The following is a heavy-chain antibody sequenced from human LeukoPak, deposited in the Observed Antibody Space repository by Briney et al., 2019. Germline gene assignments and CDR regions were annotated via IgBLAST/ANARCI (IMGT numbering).Heavy chain of an antibody. CDR3: AKDQADGYTNYGDY. D-gene: IGHD5-24*01. CDR2: IRGDGDRT. CDR1: GITFSSYA. Sequence: PGGSLRLSCAASGITFSSYAMSWVRQAPGKGLEWVSTIRGDGDRTYYADSVKGRFIISRDNSKNKLYLQLSTLRAEDTAVYYCAKDQADGYTNYGDYWGQGTLVTVSS. V-gene: IGHV3-23*01. J-gene: IGHJ4*02.